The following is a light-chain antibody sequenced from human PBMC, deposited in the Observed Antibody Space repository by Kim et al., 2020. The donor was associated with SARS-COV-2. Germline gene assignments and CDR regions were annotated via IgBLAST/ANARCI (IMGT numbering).Light chain of an antibody. CDR3: QQYASSPWT. CDR1: QSVSSSY. Sequence: EIVLTQSPGTLSLSPGERATLSCRASQSVSSSYLAWYQQKPGQAPRLLIHAASTWATGIPDRFSGSGSGTDFTLTISRLEPEDFAVYYCQQYASSPWTFGQGTKVEIK. V-gene: IGKV3-20*01. J-gene: IGKJ1*01. CDR2: AAS.